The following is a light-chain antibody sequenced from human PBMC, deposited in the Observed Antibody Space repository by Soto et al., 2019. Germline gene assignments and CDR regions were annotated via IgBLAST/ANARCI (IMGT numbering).Light chain of an antibody. J-gene: IGLJ1*01. Sequence: QSALTQPRSVSGSPGQSVTISCTGTSSDVGGYNYVSWYQQHPGKAPKLMIFDVSKRPSGVPDRFSGCKSANTASLTISGLQAEDEAEYYFCSYAGSYTYVFGTGTKVTVL. CDR3: CSYAGSYTYV. V-gene: IGLV2-11*01. CDR2: DVS. CDR1: SSDVGGYNY.